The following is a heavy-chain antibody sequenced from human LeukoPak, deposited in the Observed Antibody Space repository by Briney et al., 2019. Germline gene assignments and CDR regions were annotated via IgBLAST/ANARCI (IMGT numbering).Heavy chain of an antibody. J-gene: IGHJ6*03. D-gene: IGHD3-16*01. V-gene: IGHV1-2*02. Sequence: ASVKVSCKASGGTFSSYAISWVRQAPGQGLEWMGWINPDSGDTNYAQTFQGRVTLTRDTSISTAYMELSNLSSDDTALYFCARNLYLGTSLPYYFYYYMDVWAKGTTVTVSS. CDR2: INPDSGDT. CDR3: ARNLYLGTSLPYYFYYYMDV. CDR1: GGTFSSYA.